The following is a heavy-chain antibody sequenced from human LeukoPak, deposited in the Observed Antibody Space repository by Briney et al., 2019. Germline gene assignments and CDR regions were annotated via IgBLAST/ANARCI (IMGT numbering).Heavy chain of an antibody. CDR2: IYYSGST. J-gene: IGHJ6*02. V-gene: IGHV4-31*03. D-gene: IGHD5-12*01. CDR3: ARDRSRYSGYDLDYYGMDV. CDR1: GGSISSGGYY. Sequence: PSQTLSLTCTVSGGSISSGGYYWSWIRQHPGKGLEWIGYIYYSGSTYYNPSLKSRVTISVDTSKNQFSLKLSSVTAADTAVYYCARDRSRYSGYDLDYYGMDVWGQGTTVTVSS.